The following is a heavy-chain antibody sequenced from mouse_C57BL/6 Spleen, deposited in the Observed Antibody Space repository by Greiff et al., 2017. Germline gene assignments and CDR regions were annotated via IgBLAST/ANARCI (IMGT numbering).Heavy chain of an antibody. J-gene: IGHJ2*01. CDR2: ISSGSSTI. Sequence: EVQLVESGGGLVKPGGSLKLSCAASGFTFSDYGMHWVRQAPEKGLEWVAYISSGSSTIYYADTVKGRFTISRDNAKNTLFLQMTSLRSEDTAMYYCARGTGFEGGYYFDYWGQGTTLTVSS. D-gene: IGHD4-1*01. V-gene: IGHV5-17*01. CDR3: ARGTGFEGGYYFDY. CDR1: GFTFSDYG.